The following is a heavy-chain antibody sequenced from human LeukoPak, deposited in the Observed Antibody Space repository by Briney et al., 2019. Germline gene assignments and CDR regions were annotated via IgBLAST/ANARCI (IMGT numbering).Heavy chain of an antibody. J-gene: IGHJ4*02. Sequence: KPSETLSLTCTVSGGSISSYYWSWVRQPPGKGLEWIGYIYYSGSTNYNPSLKSRVTISADTSKNQFSLKLSSVTAAETAVYYCARSSGYYRFDYWGQGTLVTVSS. CDR2: IYYSGST. CDR1: GGSISSYY. D-gene: IGHD6-19*01. CDR3: ARSSGYYRFDY. V-gene: IGHV4-59*01.